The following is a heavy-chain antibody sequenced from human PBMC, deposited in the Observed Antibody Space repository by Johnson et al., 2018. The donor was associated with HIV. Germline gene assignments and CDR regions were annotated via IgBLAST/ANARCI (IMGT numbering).Heavy chain of an antibody. CDR1: GFTFSSSS. Sequence: VQPVESGGGVVQPGKSLRLSCAASGFTFSSSSMHSVRQAPVKGLVWVSRSNSDGSSTSYADSVKGRFTISSDNAQKPLPLQMNSLRAEDTAVYYCAREWGMITFGGVIPRNAFDIGGQGTMVTVAS. CDR3: AREWGMITFGGVIPRNAFDI. D-gene: IGHD3-16*02. J-gene: IGHJ3*02. CDR2: SNSDGSST. V-gene: IGHV3-74*01.